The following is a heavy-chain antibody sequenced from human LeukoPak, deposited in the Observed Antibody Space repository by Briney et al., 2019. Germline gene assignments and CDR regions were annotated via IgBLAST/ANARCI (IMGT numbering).Heavy chain of an antibody. J-gene: IGHJ4*02. CDR3: ARSPYTSGWYGVGY. V-gene: IGHV3-7*01. CDR2: IKQDGSEK. Sequence: GGSLRLSCAASGFTFSSYWMSWVRQAPGKGLEWVANIKQDGSEKYYVDSGKGRFTISRDNAKNSLYLQLNSLRAEDTAVYYCARSPYTSGWYGVGYWGQGTLVTVSS. D-gene: IGHD6-19*01. CDR1: GFTFSSYW.